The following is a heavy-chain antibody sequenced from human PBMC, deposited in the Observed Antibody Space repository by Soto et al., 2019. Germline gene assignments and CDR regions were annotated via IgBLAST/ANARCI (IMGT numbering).Heavy chain of an antibody. J-gene: IGHJ4*02. V-gene: IGHV3-66*01. D-gene: IGHD3-10*01. Sequence: EVQLVESGGGVVQPGGSLRLSCAASGLSVGNNYMSWVRQAPGKGLEWVSVIYSGSTTHYADSVKGRFSISRDSSRNTVYLQMNSLRVVDTAVYHCARGYWVQGYGAGTYFDYWGQGTLVTVSS. CDR1: GLSVGNNY. CDR2: IYSGSTT. CDR3: ARGYWVQGYGAGTYFDY.